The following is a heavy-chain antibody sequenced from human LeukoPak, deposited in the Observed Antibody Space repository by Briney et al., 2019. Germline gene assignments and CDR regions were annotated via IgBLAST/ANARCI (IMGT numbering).Heavy chain of an antibody. CDR1: GVSSSSSSYY. Sequence: SETLSLTCTVSGVSSSSSSYYWGWIRQPPGKGLEWIGSINYSGSTYYSSSLKSRVTISIDTSKNQFSLKLTSVTAADTAVYYFARRMGGTDYWGQGTLVTVSS. J-gene: IGHJ4*02. V-gene: IGHV4-39*01. CDR2: INYSGST. CDR3: ARRMGGTDY. D-gene: IGHD1-26*01.